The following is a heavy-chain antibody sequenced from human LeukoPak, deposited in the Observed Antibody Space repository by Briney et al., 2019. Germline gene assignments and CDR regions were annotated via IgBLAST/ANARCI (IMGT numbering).Heavy chain of an antibody. CDR1: GFTISGDA. Sequence: GTSLRLSCTASGFTISGDAMHWVRQAPGKGLQWVADISFDGTNKNYADSVKGRFTISRDNSKNTLFLQMNSRTTDETALFYCARETHDALDLWGPGTLVTVSS. V-gene: IGHV3-30*04. J-gene: IGHJ3*01. CDR3: ARETHDALDL. CDR2: ISFDGTNK.